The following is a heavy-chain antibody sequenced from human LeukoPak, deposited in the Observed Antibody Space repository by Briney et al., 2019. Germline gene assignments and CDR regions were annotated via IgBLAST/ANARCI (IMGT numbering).Heavy chain of an antibody. J-gene: IGHJ4*02. V-gene: IGHV4-34*01. D-gene: IGHD3-10*01. CDR2: INHSGST. Sequence: KASETLSLTCAVYGGSCSGYYWSWIRQPPGKGLEWIGEINHSGSTNYNPSLKSRVTISVDTSKNQFSLKLSSVTAADTAVYYCARHRVGYLGWFGELASYYFDYWGQGTLVTVSS. CDR1: GGSCSGYY. CDR3: ARHRVGYLGWFGELASYYFDY.